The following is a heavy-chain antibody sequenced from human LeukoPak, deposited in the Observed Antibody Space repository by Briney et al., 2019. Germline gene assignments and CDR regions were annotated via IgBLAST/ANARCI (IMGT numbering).Heavy chain of an antibody. V-gene: IGHV3-30*03. D-gene: IGHD1-1*01. CDR2: ISYNGHYE. J-gene: IGHJ5*01. CDR1: GFTFSNFG. CDR3: ARGATRPLNWFDS. Sequence: GGSLRLSGVASGFTFSNFGVHWVRQAPGKGLEWVAVISYNGHYEYYGESVKGRFTISRDNSKNTLFLQMDSLRLEDTAVYYCARGATRPLNWFDSWGQGTLVTVSS.